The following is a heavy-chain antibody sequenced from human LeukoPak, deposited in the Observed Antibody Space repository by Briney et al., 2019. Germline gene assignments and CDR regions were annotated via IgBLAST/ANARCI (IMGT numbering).Heavy chain of an antibody. J-gene: IGHJ3*01. Sequence: SVKVSCKTSGFTFSTSAVQWVRQARGQRLEWIGWIIVGSGATNYAQSLQGRFTITRDTSTNTAYMELSSLGSEDSAVYYCAAELYGVYTDCCTFHLWGQGTMVTVSS. CDR2: IIVGSGAT. CDR1: GFTFSTSA. D-gene: IGHD4-17*01. CDR3: AAELYGVYTDCCTFHL. V-gene: IGHV1-58*01.